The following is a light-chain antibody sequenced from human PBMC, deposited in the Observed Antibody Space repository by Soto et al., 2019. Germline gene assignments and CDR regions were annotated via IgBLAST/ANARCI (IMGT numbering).Light chain of an antibody. V-gene: IGLV1-40*01. CDR2: GNS. Sequence: QSVLTQPPSVSGAPGQRVTISCTGSSSNIGAGYDVHWYQKLPGTAPKLLIYGNSNRPSGVPDRFSGSKSGTSASLAITGLRAEAEADYYCQSYDSSLSGWVFGGGTKLTVL. CDR3: QSYDSSLSGWV. CDR1: SSNIGAGYD. J-gene: IGLJ3*02.